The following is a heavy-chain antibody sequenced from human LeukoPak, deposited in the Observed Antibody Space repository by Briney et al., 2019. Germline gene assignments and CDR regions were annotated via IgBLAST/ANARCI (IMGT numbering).Heavy chain of an antibody. CDR1: GFTFSSYS. D-gene: IGHD3-10*01. CDR2: ISSSSSYI. J-gene: IGHJ4*02. CDR3: ARDVGAVRGVIYFDY. V-gene: IGHV3-21*01. Sequence: GGSLRLSCAASGFTFSSYSMNWVRQAPGKGLEWVSSISSSSSYIYYADSVKGRFTISRDNAKNSLYLQMNSLRAEDTAVYYCARDVGAVRGVIYFDYWGQGTLVTVSS.